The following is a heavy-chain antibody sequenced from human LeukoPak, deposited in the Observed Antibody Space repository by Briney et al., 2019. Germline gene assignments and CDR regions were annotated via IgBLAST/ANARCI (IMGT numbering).Heavy chain of an antibody. Sequence: GASVKVSCKASGYTFTSYGISWVRQAPGQGLEWMGWISAYNGNTNYAQKLQGRVTMTTDTSTSTAYMELRSLRSDDTAVYYCARSSRSGSFKSPNDYWGQGTLVTVSS. D-gene: IGHD1-26*01. J-gene: IGHJ4*02. CDR1: GYTFTSYG. CDR2: ISAYNGNT. V-gene: IGHV1-18*01. CDR3: ARSSRSGSFKSPNDY.